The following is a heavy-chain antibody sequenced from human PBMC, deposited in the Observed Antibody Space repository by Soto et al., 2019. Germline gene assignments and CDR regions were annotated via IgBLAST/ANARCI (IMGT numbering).Heavy chain of an antibody. CDR1: GYTFTGLS. V-gene: IGHV1-24*01. J-gene: IGHJ4*02. Sequence: GASVKVSCKVSGYTFTGLSINWVRQAPGEGLEWMGGFDLIIGKTIYAQKFQGRVTITADASADTAYMELSSLRSEDTAVYYCAKEGRRSNQFDHWGQGTMVTVSS. CDR2: FDLIIGKT. CDR3: AKEGRRSNQFDH. D-gene: IGHD6-13*01.